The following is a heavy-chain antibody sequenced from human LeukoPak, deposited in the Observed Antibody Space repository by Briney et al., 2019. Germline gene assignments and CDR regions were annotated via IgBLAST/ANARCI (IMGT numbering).Heavy chain of an antibody. CDR3: ARELAVAGTVTHRFDP. V-gene: IGHV4-61*02. J-gene: IGHJ5*02. D-gene: IGHD6-19*01. CDR1: GGSISSGSYY. Sequence: SQTLSLTCTVSGGSISSGSYYWSWIRQPAGKGLEWIGRIYTSGSTHYNPSLKSRDPISVVTSKDQSSLKLSSVTAADTALYYCARELAVAGTVTHRFDPWGQGTLVTVSS. CDR2: IYTSGST.